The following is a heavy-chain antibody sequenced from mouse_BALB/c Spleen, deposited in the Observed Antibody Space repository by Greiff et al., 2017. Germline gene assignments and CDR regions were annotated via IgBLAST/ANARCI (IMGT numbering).Heavy chain of an antibody. CDR2: IDPENGNT. D-gene: IGHD2-14*01. V-gene: IGHV14-1*02. J-gene: IGHJ4*01. CDR3: APAYYRYDSAMDY. CDR1: GFNIKDYY. Sequence: EVKLQESGAELVRPGALVKLSCKASGFNIKDYYMHWVKQRPEQGLEWIGWIDPENGNTIYDPKFQGKASITADTSSNTAYLQLSSLTSEDTAVYYCAPAYYRYDSAMDYWGQGTSVTVSS.